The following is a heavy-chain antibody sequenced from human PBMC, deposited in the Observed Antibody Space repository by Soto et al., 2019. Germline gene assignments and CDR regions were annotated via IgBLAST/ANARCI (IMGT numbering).Heavy chain of an antibody. J-gene: IGHJ4*02. V-gene: IGHV1-69*13. Sequence: GASVKVSCKASGGTFSSYAISWVRQAPGQGLEWMGGIIPIFGTADYAQKFQGRVTITADESTSTGNMELSSLRSEDTAVYYCASHYDSSGYYYRGLDYWGQGTLVTSPQ. D-gene: IGHD3-22*01. CDR1: GGTFSSYA. CDR2: IIPIFGTA. CDR3: ASHYDSSGYYYRGLDY.